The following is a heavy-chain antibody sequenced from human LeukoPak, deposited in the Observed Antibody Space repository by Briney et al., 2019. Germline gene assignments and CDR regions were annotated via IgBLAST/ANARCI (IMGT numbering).Heavy chain of an antibody. CDR2: ITGGGDDT. V-gene: IGHV3-23*01. D-gene: IGHD6-6*01. Sequence: GGSLRLSCTASGFTFSNYAMSWVRQAPGKGLEWISAITGGGDDTYHADSVKGRLTISRDNSKNTPYLQMNSLRVEDTAVYYCAKGSTSSRPYYFDYWGQGALVTVSS. CDR3: AKGSTSSRPYYFDY. J-gene: IGHJ4*02. CDR1: GFTFSNYA.